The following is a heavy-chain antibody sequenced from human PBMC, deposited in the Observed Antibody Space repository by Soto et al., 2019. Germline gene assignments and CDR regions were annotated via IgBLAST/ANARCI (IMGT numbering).Heavy chain of an antibody. V-gene: IGHV3-72*01. Sequence: GGSLRLSCAASGFTFSDHKMDWVRQAPGKGLEWVGRIRNKANSYTTEYAASVKGRFTISRDDSKNSLYLQMNSLKTEDTAAYYCTRLRIFGLAPTSYHPMDVWGPGNTVTVSS. CDR2: IRNKANSYTT. J-gene: IGHJ6*02. CDR1: GFTFSDHK. D-gene: IGHD3-3*01. CDR3: TRLRIFGLAPTSYHPMDV.